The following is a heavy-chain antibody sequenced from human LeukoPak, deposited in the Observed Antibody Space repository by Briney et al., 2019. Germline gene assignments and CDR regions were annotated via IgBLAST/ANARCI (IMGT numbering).Heavy chain of an antibody. V-gene: IGHV4-59*01. CDR2: IYYTGST. CDR1: GDSMKSYY. Sequence: SETLSPTCTVSGDSMKSYYWTWIRQSPGKGLEWIGYIYYTGSTNYNPSLKSRVTISVDTSKNQFSLKLSSVTAADTAVYYCAKERDYCSSGSCHYDLDVWGQGTTVTVSS. CDR3: AKERDYCSSGSCHYDLDV. J-gene: IGHJ6*02. D-gene: IGHD2-15*01.